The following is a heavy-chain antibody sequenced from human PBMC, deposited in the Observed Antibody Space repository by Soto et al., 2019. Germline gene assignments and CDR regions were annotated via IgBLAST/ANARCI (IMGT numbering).Heavy chain of an antibody. CDR1: GFTFSSYA. CDR3: AKLGIAVAGTHYYYYGMDV. D-gene: IGHD6-19*01. J-gene: IGHJ6*02. V-gene: IGHV3-23*01. CDR2: ISGSGGST. Sequence: PGGSLRLSCAASGFTFSSYAMSWVRQAPGKGLEWVSAISGSGGSTYYADSVKGRFTISRDNSKNTLYLQMNSLRAEDTAVYYCAKLGIAVAGTHYYYYGMDVWAKGPRSPSP.